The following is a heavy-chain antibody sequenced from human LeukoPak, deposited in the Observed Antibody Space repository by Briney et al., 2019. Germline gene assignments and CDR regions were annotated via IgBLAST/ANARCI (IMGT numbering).Heavy chain of an antibody. J-gene: IGHJ5*02. CDR2: INEVDGTT. CDR1: GFTVTTNC. D-gene: IGHD1-14*01. CDR3: AKEHSRTYPDPNRENWFDP. V-gene: IGHV3-23*01. Sequence: PGGSLRLSCAASGFTVTTNCMSWVRQAPGKGLEWVSTINEVDGTTFYADSVKGRFTISRDSSKNTLYLQMNSLRAEDTAVYYCAKEHSRTYPDPNRENWFDPWGEGTLVTVFS.